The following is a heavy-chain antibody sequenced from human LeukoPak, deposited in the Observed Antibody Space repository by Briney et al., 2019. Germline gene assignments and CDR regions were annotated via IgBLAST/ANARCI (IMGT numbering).Heavy chain of an antibody. CDR3: AKGLAVAGHFDY. D-gene: IGHD6-19*01. J-gene: IGHJ4*02. CDR2: ISGSGGST. Sequence: GGSLRLSCAASGFTFSSHAMSWVRQAPGKGLEWVSAISGSGGSTYYADSVRGRFTISRDKSKNTLYLQMNSLRAEDTAVYYCAKGLAVAGHFDYWGQGTLVTVSS. V-gene: IGHV3-23*01. CDR1: GFTFSSHA.